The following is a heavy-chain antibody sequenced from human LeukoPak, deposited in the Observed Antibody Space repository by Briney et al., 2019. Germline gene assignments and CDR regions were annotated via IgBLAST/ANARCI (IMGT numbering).Heavy chain of an antibody. CDR3: ARDPTADDY. Sequence: KPGGSLRLSCKASGFTFSNYAMNWVRQAPGKGLEWVSSITSVSSYKYYADSVKGRFTISRDNAKNSLFLQMNSLRAEDTAIYYCARDPTADDYWGQGTLVTVSS. CDR2: ITSVSSYK. D-gene: IGHD2-2*01. CDR1: GFTFSNYA. V-gene: IGHV3-21*01. J-gene: IGHJ4*02.